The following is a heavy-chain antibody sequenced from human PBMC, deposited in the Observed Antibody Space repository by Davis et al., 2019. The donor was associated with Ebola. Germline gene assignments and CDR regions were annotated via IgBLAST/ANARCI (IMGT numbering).Heavy chain of an antibody. D-gene: IGHD4-11*01. Sequence: ASVKVSCKASGYTFTNYGITWVRQAPGQGLEWMGWISAYNGNTNYAQKLQGRVTMTTDTSTSTAYMELRSLRSDDTAVYYCARDTTISNYPYYYYGMDVWGQGTTVTVSS. CDR3: ARDTTISNYPYYYYGMDV. CDR1: GYTFTNYG. V-gene: IGHV1-18*01. CDR2: ISAYNGNT. J-gene: IGHJ6*02.